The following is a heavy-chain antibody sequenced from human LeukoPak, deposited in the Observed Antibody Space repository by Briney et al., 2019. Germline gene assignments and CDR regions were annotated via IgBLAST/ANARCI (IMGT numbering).Heavy chain of an antibody. CDR1: GGSINSYY. Sequence: SETLSLTCTVSGGSINSYYWSWIRQPPGKGLEWIGYIYYSGSTNYNPSLKSRVTISVDKSKNQFSLKLSSVTAADTAVYYCATQQQLANWFDPWGQGTLVTVSS. D-gene: IGHD6-13*01. CDR3: ATQQQLANWFDP. CDR2: IYYSGST. J-gene: IGHJ5*02. V-gene: IGHV4-59*08.